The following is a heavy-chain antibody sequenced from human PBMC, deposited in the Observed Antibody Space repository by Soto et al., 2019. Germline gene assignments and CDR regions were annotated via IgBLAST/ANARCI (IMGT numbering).Heavy chain of an antibody. CDR1: RCTCASYG. V-gene: IGHV1-18*04. CDR3: ARGDVASLAYGYSYGRRIDP. D-gene: IGHD5-18*01. Sequence: ASVKVSCKASRCTCASYGMSWVRQAPGQGLEWMGWISAYSGSTSYAQKLQGRVTMTRDTSTSTVYMELSSLRSEDTAVYYCARGDVASLAYGYSYGRRIDPWGQGTLVTVSS. CDR2: ISAYSGST. J-gene: IGHJ5*02.